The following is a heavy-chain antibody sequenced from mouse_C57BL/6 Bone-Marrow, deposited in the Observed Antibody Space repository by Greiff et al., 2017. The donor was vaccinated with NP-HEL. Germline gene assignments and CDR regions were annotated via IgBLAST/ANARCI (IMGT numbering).Heavy chain of an antibody. Sequence: VQLQQPGAELVRPGSSVKLSCKASGYPFTSYWMHWVKQRPIQGLEWIGHIDPSDSETHSPQNFNDKATLTVDKSSSTAFLQLRSLTSEDSAVYYCAREGFAYWGPGTLVTVSA. CDR3: AREGFAY. CDR1: GYPFTSYW. CDR2: IDPSDSET. V-gene: IGHV1-52*01. J-gene: IGHJ3*01.